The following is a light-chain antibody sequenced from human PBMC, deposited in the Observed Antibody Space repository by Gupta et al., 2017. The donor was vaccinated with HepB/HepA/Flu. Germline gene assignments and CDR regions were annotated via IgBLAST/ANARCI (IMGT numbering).Light chain of an antibody. V-gene: IGKV2D-29*01. CDR1: QSLLHSDGKTY. J-gene: IGKJ2*01. Sequence: IVMTQTPLSLSVTPGQPASMSCKSSQSLLHSDGKTYLHWYLQKPGQPPQLLIYELSNRFSGPPDRFSVRGAGTDFTLKISLGDAEDVSVYYCRQRVPYPSIFGQGTKMEIK. CDR3: RQRVPYPSI. CDR2: ELS.